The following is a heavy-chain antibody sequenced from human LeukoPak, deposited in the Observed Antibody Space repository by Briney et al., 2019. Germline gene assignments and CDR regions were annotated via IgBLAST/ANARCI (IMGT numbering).Heavy chain of an antibody. D-gene: IGHD6-13*01. CDR2: ISYDGSNK. Sequence: GGSLRLSCAASGFTFSSYGMHWVRQAPGKGLEWVAVISYDGSNKYYADSVKGRFTISRDNSKNTLYLQMNSLRAEDTAVYYCARAQLAAAGPNDYWGQGTLVTVSS. J-gene: IGHJ4*02. CDR1: GFTFSSYG. CDR3: ARAQLAAAGPNDY. V-gene: IGHV3-30*03.